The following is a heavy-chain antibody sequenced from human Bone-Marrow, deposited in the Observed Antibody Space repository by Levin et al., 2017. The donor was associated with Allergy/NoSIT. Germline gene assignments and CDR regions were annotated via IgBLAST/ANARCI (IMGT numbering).Heavy chain of an antibody. J-gene: IGHJ6*03. CDR3: ASSSSGFSHPGHYYYYMDV. CDR2: IYYSGST. V-gene: IGHV4-59*08. D-gene: IGHD6-19*01. Sequence: PSETLSLTCTVSGGSISSYYWSWIRQPPGKGLEWIGYIYYSGSTNYNPSLKSRVTISVDTSKNQFSLKLSSVTAADTAVYYCASSSSGFSHPGHYYYYMDVWGKGTTVTVSS. CDR1: GGSISSYY.